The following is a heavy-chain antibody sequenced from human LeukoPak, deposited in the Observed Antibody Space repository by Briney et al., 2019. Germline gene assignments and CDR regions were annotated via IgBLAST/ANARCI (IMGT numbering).Heavy chain of an antibody. CDR1: GYTFTGYY. D-gene: IGHD3-10*01. CDR2: INPNSGGT. V-gene: IGHV1-2*02. CDR3: ARENYGSGSYLSD. J-gene: IGHJ4*02. Sequence: ASVKVSCKASGYTFTGYYMHWVRQAPGQGLEWMGWINPNSGGTNYAQKFQGRVTMTRDTSISTAYMELSRLRSDDTAVYYCARENYGSGSYLSDWGQGTLVTVSS.